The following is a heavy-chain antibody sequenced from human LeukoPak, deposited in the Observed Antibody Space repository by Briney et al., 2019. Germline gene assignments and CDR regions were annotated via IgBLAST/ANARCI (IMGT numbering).Heavy chain of an antibody. CDR3: ARDRSGYSGYECQAY. D-gene: IGHD5-12*01. J-gene: IGHJ4*02. V-gene: IGHV3-21*01. CDR2: ISSGSTYI. Sequence: GGSLRLSCAGSGFTFSSYSMNGVRQAPGKGLEWVSSISSGSTYIDYADSVKGRFTISRDNTKNLLYLQMNSLRAEDTAVYYCARDRSGYSGYECQAYWGQGTLVTVSS. CDR1: GFTFSSYS.